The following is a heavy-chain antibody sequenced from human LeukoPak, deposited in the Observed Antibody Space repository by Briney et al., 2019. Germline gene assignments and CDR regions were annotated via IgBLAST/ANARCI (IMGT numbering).Heavy chain of an antibody. J-gene: IGHJ4*02. CDR2: MNPNSGNT. V-gene: IGHV1-8*01. D-gene: IGHD3-10*01. Sequence: ASVKVSCEASGYTFTSYDINWVRQATGQGLEWMGWMNPNSGNTGYAQKFQGRVTMTRDTSITTAYMELSRLRSDDTAVYYCARDRREVSYYGSGTFKFGENYFDYWGQGTLLTVSS. CDR1: GYTFTSYD. CDR3: ARDRREVSYYGSGTFKFGENYFDY.